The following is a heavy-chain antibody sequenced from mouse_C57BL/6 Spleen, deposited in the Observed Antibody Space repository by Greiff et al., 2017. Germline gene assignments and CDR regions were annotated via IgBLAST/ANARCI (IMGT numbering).Heavy chain of an antibody. V-gene: IGHV5-4*01. CDR3: ARGTTVPLAY. J-gene: IGHJ3*01. CDR2: ISDGGSYT. CDR1: GFTFSSYA. Sequence: EVQVVESGGGLVKPGGSLKLSCAASGFTFSSYAMSWVRQTPEKRLEWVATISDGGSYTYYPDNVKGRFTISRENAKNNLYLQMSHLKSEDTAMYYCARGTTVPLAYWGQGTLVTVSA. D-gene: IGHD1-1*01.